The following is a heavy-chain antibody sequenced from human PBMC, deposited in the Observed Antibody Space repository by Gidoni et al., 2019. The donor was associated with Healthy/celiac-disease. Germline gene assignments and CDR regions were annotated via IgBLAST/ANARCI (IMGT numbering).Heavy chain of an antibody. CDR1: GFTFSSYG. CDR2: ISYDGSNK. V-gene: IGHV3-30*18. D-gene: IGHD2-2*01. CDR3: AKNKYQLLSGYFDY. J-gene: IGHJ4*02. Sequence: QVQLVESGGGVVQPGRSLRLSCAASGFTFSSYGMHWVRQAPGKGLEWVAVISYDGSNKYYADSVKGRFTISRDNSKNTLYLQMNSLRAEDTAVYYCAKNKYQLLSGYFDYWGQGTLVTVSS.